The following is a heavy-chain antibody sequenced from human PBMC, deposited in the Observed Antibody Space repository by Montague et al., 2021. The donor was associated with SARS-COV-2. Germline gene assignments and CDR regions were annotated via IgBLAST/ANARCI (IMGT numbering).Heavy chain of an antibody. Sequence: SETLSLTCSVSGGSISSYYWSWIRQSPGKGLEWIGYIFHRGITDYNPSLKSRVTISVDMSKNQFSLQLNSVTAADSAVYYCARTEYNWNDCFDPWGQGTLVTVSS. V-gene: IGHV4-59*13. CDR1: GGSISSYY. CDR3: ARTEYNWNDCFDP. J-gene: IGHJ5*02. D-gene: IGHD1-20*01. CDR2: IFHRGIT.